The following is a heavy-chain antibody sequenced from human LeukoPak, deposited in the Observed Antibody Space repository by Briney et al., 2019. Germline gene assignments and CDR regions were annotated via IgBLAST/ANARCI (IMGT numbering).Heavy chain of an antibody. D-gene: IGHD4-17*01. CDR1: GGSISSSGHY. V-gene: IGHV4-61*05. J-gene: IGHJ2*01. CDR2: IYYSGST. Sequence: PSETLSLTCTVSGGSISSSGHYWSWIRQPPGKGLEWIGYIYYSGSTNYNPSLKSRVTISVDTSKNQFSLKLSSVTAADTAVYYCARPSPTEGGYFDLWGRGTLVTVSS. CDR3: ARPSPTEGGYFDL.